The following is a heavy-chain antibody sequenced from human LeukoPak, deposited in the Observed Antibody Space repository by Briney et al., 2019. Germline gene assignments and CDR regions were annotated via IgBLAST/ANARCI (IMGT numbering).Heavy chain of an antibody. Sequence: GGSLRLSCAASGFTFSSYAMHWVRQAPGKGLEWVAVISYDGSNKYYADSVKGRFTISRDNSKNTLYLQMNSLRAEDTAVYYCARAWLQSLFDYWGQGTLVTVSS. V-gene: IGHV3-30-3*01. CDR3: ARAWLQSLFDY. J-gene: IGHJ4*02. CDR2: ISYDGSNK. D-gene: IGHD5-24*01. CDR1: GFTFSSYA.